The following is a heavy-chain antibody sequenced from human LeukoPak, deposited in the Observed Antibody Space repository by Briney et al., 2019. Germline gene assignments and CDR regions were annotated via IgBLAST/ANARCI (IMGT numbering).Heavy chain of an antibody. CDR3: ARDGYKTYGMDV. J-gene: IGHJ6*02. Sequence: PGGSLRLSCAASGFTFSSYSMNWVRQAPGKGLERVSYISSNSNLISYADSVKGRFTISRDNAKNSLYLQMNSLRDEDTAVYYCARDGYKTYGMDVWGQGTTVTVSS. V-gene: IGHV3-48*02. CDR2: ISSNSNLI. D-gene: IGHD5-24*01. CDR1: GFTFSSYS.